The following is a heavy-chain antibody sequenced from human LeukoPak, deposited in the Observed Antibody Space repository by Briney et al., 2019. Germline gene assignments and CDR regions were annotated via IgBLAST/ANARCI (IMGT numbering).Heavy chain of an antibody. J-gene: IGHJ5*02. D-gene: IGHD1-1*01. Sequence: SETLSLTCTVSGGSISNYYWSWIRQPPGKGLEWIGYVSYSGSTNYDPSLNSRVTISVDTSKSQFSLKLSSVTAADTAVYYCARDKTGNNWFDPWGQGTLVTVSS. CDR3: ARDKTGNNWFDP. CDR2: VSYSGST. V-gene: IGHV4-59*13. CDR1: GGSISNYY.